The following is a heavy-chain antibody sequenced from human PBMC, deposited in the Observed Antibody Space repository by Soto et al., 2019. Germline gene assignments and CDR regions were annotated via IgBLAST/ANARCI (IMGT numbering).Heavy chain of an antibody. V-gene: IGHV3-30*03. CDR1: GFTFSSYG. Sequence: QVQLVESGGGVVQPGRSLRLSCAASGFTFSSYGMHWVRQAPGKGLEWVAVISYDGSNKYYADSVKGRFTISRDNSKNTLYLQMNSLRAEDTDLYYCATQGGYSPYYYYYMDVWGKGTTVTVSS. CDR2: ISYDGSNK. CDR3: ATQGGYSPYYYYYMDV. D-gene: IGHD3-22*01. J-gene: IGHJ6*03.